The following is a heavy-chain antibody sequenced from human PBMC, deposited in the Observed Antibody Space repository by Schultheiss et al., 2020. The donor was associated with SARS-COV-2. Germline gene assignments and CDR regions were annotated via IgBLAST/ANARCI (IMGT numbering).Heavy chain of an antibody. CDR1: GFTFSSYA. V-gene: IGHV3-23*01. Sequence: GESLKISCSASGFTFSSYAMHWVRQAPGKGLEWVSAISGSGGSTYYADSVKGRFTISRDNAKNSLYLQMNSLRAEDTAVYYCAKVLRGNSYYYGSGSYGIWGQGTMVTVSS. J-gene: IGHJ3*02. D-gene: IGHD3-10*01. CDR2: ISGSGGST. CDR3: AKVLRGNSYYYGSGSYGI.